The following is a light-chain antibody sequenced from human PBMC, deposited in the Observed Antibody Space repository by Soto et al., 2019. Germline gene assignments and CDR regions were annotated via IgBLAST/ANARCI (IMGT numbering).Light chain of an antibody. V-gene: IGLV2-14*01. J-gene: IGLJ3*02. CDR2: DVS. CDR1: SSDVGGYNY. CDR3: SSYTSSRTRV. Sequence: QSALTQPASMSGSPGQSITISCTGTSSDVGGYNYVSWYQQHPGKAPKLMIYDVSNRPSGVSNRFSGSKSGNTASLTISGLQAEDEADYYCSSYTSSRTRVFGGGTKVTVL.